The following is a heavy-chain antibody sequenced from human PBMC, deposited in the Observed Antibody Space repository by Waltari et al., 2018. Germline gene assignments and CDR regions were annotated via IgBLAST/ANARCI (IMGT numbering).Heavy chain of an antibody. D-gene: IGHD6-6*01. CDR3: AHSPTEYSSSSPFDY. CDR2: IYWNDDK. J-gene: IGHJ4*02. V-gene: IGHV2-5*01. CDR1: GFSLSTSGVG. Sequence: QITLKESGPTLVKPTQTLTLTCTFSGFSLSTSGVGVGWIRQPPGKALEWLALIYWNDDKRYSPTLKSRLTITKDTSKNQVVLTMTNMNPVDTATYYCAHSPTEYSSSSPFDYWGQGTLVTVSS.